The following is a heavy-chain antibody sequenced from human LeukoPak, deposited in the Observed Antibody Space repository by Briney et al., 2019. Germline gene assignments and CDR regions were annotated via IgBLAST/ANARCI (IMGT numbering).Heavy chain of an antibody. D-gene: IGHD6-19*01. Sequence: GGSLRLSCAASGFTFSSYTMNWVRQAPGRGLEWVSVIYSGGSTSYADSVKGRFTISRDNSKNMLYLQMNSLRGEDTGVYYCARDGSSGWHSEYWGQGTLVTVSS. J-gene: IGHJ4*02. CDR3: ARDGSSGWHSEY. CDR1: GFTFSSYT. CDR2: IYSGGST. V-gene: IGHV3-66*01.